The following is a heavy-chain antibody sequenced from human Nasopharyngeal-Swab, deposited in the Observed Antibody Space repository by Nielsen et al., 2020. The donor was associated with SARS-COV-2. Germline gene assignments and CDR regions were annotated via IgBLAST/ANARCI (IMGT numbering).Heavy chain of an antibody. J-gene: IGHJ5*02. CDR3: ARGGNWRFDP. V-gene: IGHV4-39*07. D-gene: IGHD1-20*01. Sequence: GSLRLSCTVSGGSISSSSYYWGWVRQPPGKGLEWIGEIHHSGSTNYNPSLKSRVTISVDKSKNQFSLKLTSVTAADTAVYYCARGGNWRFDPWGQGTLVTVSS. CDR1: GGSISSSSYY. CDR2: IHHSGST.